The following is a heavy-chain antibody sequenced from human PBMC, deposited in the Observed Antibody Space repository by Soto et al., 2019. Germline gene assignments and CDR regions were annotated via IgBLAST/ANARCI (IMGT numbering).Heavy chain of an antibody. CDR2: IWYDGSNK. Sequence: QVQLVESGGGVVQPGRSLRLSCAASGFTFSSYGMHWVRQAPGKGLEWVAVIWYDGSNKYYADSVKGRFTISRDNSKNTLYQKMNSLGADDTAVYYCARDYHRGSIAARLKDHYYYGMDVWGQGTTVTVSS. D-gene: IGHD6-6*01. CDR1: GFTFSSYG. V-gene: IGHV3-33*01. J-gene: IGHJ6*02. CDR3: ARDYHRGSIAARLKDHYYYGMDV.